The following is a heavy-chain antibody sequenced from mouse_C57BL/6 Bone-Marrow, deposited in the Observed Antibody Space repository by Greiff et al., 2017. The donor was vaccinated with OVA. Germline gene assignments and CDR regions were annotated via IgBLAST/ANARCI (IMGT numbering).Heavy chain of an antibody. D-gene: IGHD1-1*01. V-gene: IGHV1-82*01. Sequence: QVQLKESGPELVKPGASVKISCKASGYAFSSSWMNWVKQRPGKGLEWIGRIYPGDGDTNYNGKFKGKATLTADKSSSTAYMQLSSLTSEDSAVYFCARSAGVARGRFAYWGQGTLVTVSA. CDR1: GYAFSSSW. CDR3: ARSAGVARGRFAY. J-gene: IGHJ3*01. CDR2: IYPGDGDT.